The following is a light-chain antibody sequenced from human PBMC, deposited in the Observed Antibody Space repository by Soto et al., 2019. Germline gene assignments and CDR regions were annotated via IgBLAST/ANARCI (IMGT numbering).Light chain of an antibody. J-gene: IGKJ1*01. CDR2: GAS. V-gene: IGKV3-20*01. CDR1: QSVSKNY. Sequence: EIVLTQYPGILSLSPGERATLSCRASQSVSKNYLAWYQQKPGQAPRLLIYGASNRATGIPDRFSGSGSGTDFTLTISRMEPEDFAVYYCQHYGSSGTFGQGTKVDIK. CDR3: QHYGSSGT.